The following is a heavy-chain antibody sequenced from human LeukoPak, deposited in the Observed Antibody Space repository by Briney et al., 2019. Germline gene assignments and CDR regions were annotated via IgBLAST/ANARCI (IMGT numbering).Heavy chain of an antibody. CDR3: ARDMGTYDSSGYSFDY. CDR1: GYTFTSYY. Sequence: ASVKVSCKASGYTFTSYYMHWVRQAPGQGLEWMGIINPSGGSTSYEQKFQGRVTMTRDMSTSTVYMELSSLRSEDTAVYYCARDMGTYDSSGYSFDYWGQGTLVTVSS. V-gene: IGHV1-46*01. CDR2: INPSGGST. J-gene: IGHJ4*02. D-gene: IGHD3-22*01.